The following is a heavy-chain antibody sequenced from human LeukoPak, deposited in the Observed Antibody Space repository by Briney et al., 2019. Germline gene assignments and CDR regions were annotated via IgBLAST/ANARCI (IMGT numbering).Heavy chain of an antibody. Sequence: GGPLRLSCAASGFTFSSYAMSWVRQAPGKGLEWVSAISGSGGSTYYADSVKGRFTISRDNSKNTLYLQMNSLRAEDTAVYYCAKEITMVRGVKGDYWGQGTLVTVSS. J-gene: IGHJ4*02. CDR2: ISGSGGST. CDR1: GFTFSSYA. CDR3: AKEITMVRGVKGDY. V-gene: IGHV3-23*01. D-gene: IGHD3-10*01.